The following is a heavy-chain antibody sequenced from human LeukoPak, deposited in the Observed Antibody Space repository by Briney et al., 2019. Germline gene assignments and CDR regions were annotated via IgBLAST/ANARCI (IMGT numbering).Heavy chain of an antibody. CDR3: AKVGGHIVATIIGWFDP. Sequence: GGSLRLSCVASGFTFSSSWMTWVRQAPGKGLEWVASIREDGSQKTAVDSVRGRFTISRDNAKNSVYLQMDSLRAEDTAVYYCAKVGGHIVATIIGWFDPWGQGTLVTVSS. J-gene: IGHJ5*02. CDR2: IREDGSQK. CDR1: GFTFSSSW. D-gene: IGHD5-12*01. V-gene: IGHV3-7*01.